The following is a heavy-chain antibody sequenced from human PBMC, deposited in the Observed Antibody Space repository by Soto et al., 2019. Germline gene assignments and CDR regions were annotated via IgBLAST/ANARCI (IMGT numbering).Heavy chain of an antibody. CDR2: INHSGST. D-gene: IGHD6-6*01. V-gene: IGHV4-34*01. J-gene: IGHJ4*02. CDR1: GGSFSGYY. Sequence: QVQLQQWGAGLLKPSETLSLTCAVYGGSFSGYYWSWIRQPPGKGLEWIGEINHSGSTNYNPSLKSRVTISVDTSKNQFSLKLSSVTAADTAVYYCARSPEYSSSSEWRGYDYWGQGTLVTVSS. CDR3: ARSPEYSSSSEWRGYDY.